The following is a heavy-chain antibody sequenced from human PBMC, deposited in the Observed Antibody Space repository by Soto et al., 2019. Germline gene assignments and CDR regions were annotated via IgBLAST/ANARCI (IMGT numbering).Heavy chain of an antibody. D-gene: IGHD6-19*01. Sequence: QLQLQEWGPGLVKPSETLSLTCTVSGGSISSSSYYWGWIRQPPGKGLEWIGSIYYSGSTYYNPSLKSRVTISVDTSKNQFSLKLSSVTAADTAVYYCASSGWWYFDYWGQGTLVTVSS. CDR2: IYYSGST. CDR1: GGSISSSSYY. CDR3: ASSGWWYFDY. J-gene: IGHJ4*02. V-gene: IGHV4-39*01.